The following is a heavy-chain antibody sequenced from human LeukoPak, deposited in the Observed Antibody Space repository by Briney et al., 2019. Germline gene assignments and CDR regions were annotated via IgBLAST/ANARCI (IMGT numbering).Heavy chain of an antibody. D-gene: IGHD2-2*01. CDR2: ISSSSSTI. CDR1: GFTFSTNA. CDR3: ARTVVPAATYYYYYYMDV. V-gene: IGHV3-48*04. J-gene: IGHJ6*03. Sequence: PGGSLRLSCAASGFTFSTNAMNWVRQAPGKGLEWVSYISSSSSTIYYADSVKGRFTISRDNAKNSLYLQMNSLRAEDTAVYYCARTVVPAATYYYYYYMDVWGKGTTVTVSS.